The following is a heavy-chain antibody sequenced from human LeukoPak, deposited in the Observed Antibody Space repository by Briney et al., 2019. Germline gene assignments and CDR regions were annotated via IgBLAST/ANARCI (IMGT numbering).Heavy chain of an antibody. Sequence: SETLSLTCAVYGGSFSGYYWSWIRQPPGKGLEWIGEINHSGSTNYNPSLKSRVTISVDTSKNQFSLKLSSVTAADTAVYYCARGLGNSTNEAGNWFDPWGQGTLVTVSS. D-gene: IGHD1-1*01. J-gene: IGHJ5*02. CDR3: ARGLGNSTNEAGNWFDP. CDR1: GGSFSGYY. CDR2: INHSGST. V-gene: IGHV4-34*01.